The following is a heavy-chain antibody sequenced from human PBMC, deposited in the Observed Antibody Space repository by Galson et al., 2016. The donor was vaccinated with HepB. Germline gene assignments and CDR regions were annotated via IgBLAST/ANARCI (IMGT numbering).Heavy chain of an antibody. CDR3: ARGGDPDYFDF. CDR2: IYYSGSI. V-gene: IGHV4-59*01. D-gene: IGHD2-21*02. J-gene: IGHJ4*02. CDR1: DASMKSYY. Sequence: LSLTCNVSDASMKSYYWNWIRQPPGKGLEWIGHIYYSGSIYYNPSLKSRVTISVDTSKNQVSLKVNSVSAADTAVYYCARGGDPDYFDFWSQGTLVTVSS.